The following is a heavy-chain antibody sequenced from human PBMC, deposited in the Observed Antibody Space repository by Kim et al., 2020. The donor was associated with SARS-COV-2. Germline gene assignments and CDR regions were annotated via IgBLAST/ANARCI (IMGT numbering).Heavy chain of an antibody. CDR1: GFTFSSYA. Sequence: GGSLRLSCAASGFTFSSYAMSWVRQAPGKGLEWVSVIYSGGSSTYYADSVKGRFTISRDNSKNTLYLQMNSLRAEDTAVYYCAKFLYRSSYYGMDVWGQGTTVTVSS. CDR3: AKFLYRSSYYGMDV. CDR2: IYSGGSST. D-gene: IGHD6-6*01. J-gene: IGHJ6*02. V-gene: IGHV3-23*03.